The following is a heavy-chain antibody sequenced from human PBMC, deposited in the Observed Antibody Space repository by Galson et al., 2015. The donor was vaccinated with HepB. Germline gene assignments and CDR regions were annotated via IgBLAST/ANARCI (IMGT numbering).Heavy chain of an antibody. CDR3: AREGSGNPEYFQH. V-gene: IGHV1-69*04. J-gene: IGHJ1*01. Sequence: SVKVSCKASGGTFSSYAISWVRQAPGQGLEWMGRIIPILGIANYAQKFQGRVTITADKSTSTAYMELSSLRSEDTAVYYCAREGSGNPEYFQHWGQGTLVTVSS. D-gene: IGHD2-15*01. CDR2: IIPILGIA. CDR1: GGTFSSYA.